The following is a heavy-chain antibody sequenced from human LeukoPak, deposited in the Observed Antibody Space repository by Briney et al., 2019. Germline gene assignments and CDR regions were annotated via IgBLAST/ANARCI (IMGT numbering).Heavy chain of an antibody. D-gene: IGHD5-24*01. CDR1: GYTFNSYY. J-gene: IGHJ3*02. Sequence: ASVKVSCKASGYTFNSYYLHWVRQAPGQGLEWMGIIDPSAGSTTYAQKFQGRVTMTRDTSTSTVYMDLSSLRSEDAAVYYCARDAYYNYGAFAICGQATMVTVSS. CDR2: IDPSAGST. CDR3: ARDAYYNYGAFAI. V-gene: IGHV1-46*02.